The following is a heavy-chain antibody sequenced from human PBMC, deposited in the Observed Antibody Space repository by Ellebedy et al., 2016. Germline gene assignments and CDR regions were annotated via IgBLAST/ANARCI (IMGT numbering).Heavy chain of an antibody. CDR1: GGTFSSYA. V-gene: IGHV1-69*13. CDR2: IIPIFGTA. D-gene: IGHD1-1*01. J-gene: IGHJ3*02. Sequence: SVKVSCKASGGTFSSYAISWVRQAPGQGLEWMGGIIPIFGTANYAQKFQGRVTITADESTSTAYMELSSLRSEDTAVYYCARGGYNWNDVACIDAFDIWGQGTMVTVSS. CDR3: ARGGYNWNDVACIDAFDI.